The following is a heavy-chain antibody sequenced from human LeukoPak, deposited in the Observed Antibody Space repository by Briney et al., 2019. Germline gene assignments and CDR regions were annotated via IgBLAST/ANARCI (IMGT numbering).Heavy chain of an antibody. V-gene: IGHV4-34*01. CDR1: GGSFSGYY. Sequence: SETLSLTCAVYGGSFSGYYWSWIRQPPGKWLEWIGEINHSGSTNYNPSLKSRVTISVDTSKNQFSLKLSSVTAADTAVYYCARGFTIFGVALFDYWGQGTLVTVSS. D-gene: IGHD3-3*01. J-gene: IGHJ4*02. CDR2: INHSGST. CDR3: ARGFTIFGVALFDY.